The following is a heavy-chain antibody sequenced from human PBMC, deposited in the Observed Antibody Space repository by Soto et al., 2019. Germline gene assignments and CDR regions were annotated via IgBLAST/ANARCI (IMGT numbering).Heavy chain of an antibody. V-gene: IGHV6-1*01. CDR2: TYYKSKWYN. CDR3: ARDTPAVAGTAAFDI. CDR1: GDSVSSNSAA. J-gene: IGHJ3*02. Sequence: SQTLSLTCAISGDSVSSNSAAWNWIRQSPSRGLEWLGRTYYKSKWYNDYEVSVKSRITINPDTSKKQFSLQLNSVTPEDTAVYYCARDTPAVAGTAAFDIWGQGTMVTVSS. D-gene: IGHD6-19*01.